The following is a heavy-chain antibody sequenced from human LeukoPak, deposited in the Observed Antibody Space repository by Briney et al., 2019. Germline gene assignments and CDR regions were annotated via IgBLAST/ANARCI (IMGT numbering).Heavy chain of an antibody. Sequence: SDTLSRTCAVSGYSISSSYWWGWIRQPPGKALEWIGYIYYRGSTYYNPSLKSRVTISVDTSKNLFSLKLTSVTAADTAVYYCATCRDEFGDYGFTSWGQGTLVTVSS. V-gene: IGHV4-28*01. CDR3: ATCRDEFGDYGFTS. J-gene: IGHJ5*02. D-gene: IGHD4-17*01. CDR1: GYSISSSYW. CDR2: IYYRGST.